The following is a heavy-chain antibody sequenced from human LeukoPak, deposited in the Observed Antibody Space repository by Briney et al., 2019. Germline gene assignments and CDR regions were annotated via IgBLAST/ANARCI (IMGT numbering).Heavy chain of an antibody. CDR2: ISYDGSNK. J-gene: IGHJ4*02. V-gene: IGHV3-30*18. CDR1: GFTFSSYG. CDR3: AKGIIQLWLRGGFDY. D-gene: IGHD5-18*01. Sequence: GGSLRLSCAASGFTFSSYGMHWVRQAPGKGLEWVAVISYDGSNKYYADSVKGRFTISRDNSKNTLYLQMSSLRAEDTAVYYCAKGIIQLWLRGGFDYWGQGTLVTVSS.